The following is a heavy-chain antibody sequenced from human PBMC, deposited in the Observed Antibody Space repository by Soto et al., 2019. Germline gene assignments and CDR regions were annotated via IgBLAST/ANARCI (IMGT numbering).Heavy chain of an antibody. CDR2: IYYSGST. CDR1: GGSISSSSYY. Sequence: SETLSLTCTVSGGSISSSSYYWGWIRQPPGKGLEWIGYIYYSGSTNYNPSLKSRVTISVDTSKNQFSLKLSSVTAADTAVYYCARQYNNNWFDPWGQGTLVTVSS. D-gene: IGHD1-1*01. CDR3: ARQYNNNWFDP. V-gene: IGHV4-61*05. J-gene: IGHJ5*02.